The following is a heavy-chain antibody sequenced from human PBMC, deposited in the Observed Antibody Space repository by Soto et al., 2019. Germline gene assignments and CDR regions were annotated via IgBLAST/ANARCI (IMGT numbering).Heavy chain of an antibody. CDR2: MNPNSGKT. J-gene: IGHJ4*02. V-gene: IGHV1-8*01. D-gene: IGHD2-2*01. CDR3: ARGFVGGYCIGNTCYRPFDT. Sequence: ASVKVSCKASGYTFTSYEINWVRQATGQGLEYLGWMNPNSGKTAYVQKFQGRVTMTKNTSISTAYMELSSLRSDDTAMYYCARGFVGGYCIGNTCYRPFDTWGQGTLVTVSS. CDR1: GYTFTSYE.